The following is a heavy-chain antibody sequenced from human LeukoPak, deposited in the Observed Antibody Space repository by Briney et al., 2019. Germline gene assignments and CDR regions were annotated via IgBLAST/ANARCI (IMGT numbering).Heavy chain of an antibody. Sequence: GESLKISCQGSGYSFTTYWIGRVRQMPGKGLEWMGNIYPGDSDTRYSPSFKGQVTISADKSISTAYLQWSSLKASDTAMYYCARREAAAGTWWFDPWGQGTLVTVSS. D-gene: IGHD6-13*01. CDR3: ARREAAAGTWWFDP. J-gene: IGHJ5*02. CDR2: IYPGDSDT. CDR1: GYSFTTYW. V-gene: IGHV5-51*01.